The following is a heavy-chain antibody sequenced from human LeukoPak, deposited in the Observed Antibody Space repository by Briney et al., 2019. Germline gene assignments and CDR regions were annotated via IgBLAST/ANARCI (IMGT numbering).Heavy chain of an antibody. V-gene: IGHV3-21*01. CDR1: GFTFSSYS. J-gene: IGHJ4*02. Sequence: PGGSLRLSCAASGFTFSSYSMNWVRQAPGKGLEWVSSISSSSSYIYYADSVKGRFTISRDNAKKSLYLQMNSLRVEDTAVYYCAREWEVTTIFDYWGQGTLVTVSS. CDR3: AREWEVTTIFDY. D-gene: IGHD2-21*02. CDR2: ISSSSSYI.